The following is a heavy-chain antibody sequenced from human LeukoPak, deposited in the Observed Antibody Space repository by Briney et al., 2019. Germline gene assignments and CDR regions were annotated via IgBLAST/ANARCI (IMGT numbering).Heavy chain of an antibody. V-gene: IGHV4-39*07. D-gene: IGHD6-6*01. Sequence: SETLSLTCTVSGGSISSSSYYWGWIRQPPGKGLEWIGSIYYSGSTYYNPSLKSPVTISVDTSKNQFSLKLSSVTAADTAVYYCARDNKEYSGASWFDPWGQGTLVTVSS. CDR1: GGSISSSSYY. CDR2: IYYSGST. J-gene: IGHJ5*02. CDR3: ARDNKEYSGASWFDP.